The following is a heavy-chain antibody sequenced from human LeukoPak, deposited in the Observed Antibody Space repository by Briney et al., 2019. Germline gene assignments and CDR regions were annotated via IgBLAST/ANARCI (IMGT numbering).Heavy chain of an antibody. CDR3: ASLMTNYGMDV. J-gene: IGHJ6*02. Sequence: SETLSLTCTVSSGSISSYYWSWIRQPPGKGLEWIGHIYYSGSTNYNPSLKSRVTMSVDTSKNQFSLKLYSVTAADSAVYYCASLMTNYGMDVWGQGTTVTVSS. CDR1: SGSISSYY. V-gene: IGHV4-59*08. CDR2: IYYSGST. D-gene: IGHD2-8*01.